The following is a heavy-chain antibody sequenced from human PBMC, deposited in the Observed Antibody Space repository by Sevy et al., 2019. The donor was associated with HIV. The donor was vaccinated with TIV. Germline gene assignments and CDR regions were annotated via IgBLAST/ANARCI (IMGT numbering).Heavy chain of an antibody. V-gene: IGHV4-39*01. CDR1: GASMSSNLYC. CDR3: ARLNVGLTTSAFDM. CDR2: VYYSGKT. Sequence: SETLSLTCTVSGASMSSNLYCWGWIRQPPGKGLEWIGNVYYSGKTYYNPSLKNRVTISIDTSKNNFSLKLNSVTAADTALYYCARLNVGLTTSAFDMWGQGTMVTVSS. J-gene: IGHJ3*02. D-gene: IGHD1-26*01.